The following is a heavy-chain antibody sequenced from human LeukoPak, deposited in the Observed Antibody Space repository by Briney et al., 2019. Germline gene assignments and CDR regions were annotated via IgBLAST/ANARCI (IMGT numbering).Heavy chain of an antibody. Sequence: SETLSLTCTVSGGSISSSSYYWGWIRQPPGKGLEWIGSIYYSGSTYYYPSLKSRVTISVDTSKNQFSLKLSSVTAADTAVYYCARHYYDSSGYLDYWGQGTLVTVSS. CDR2: IYYSGST. CDR1: GGSISSSSYY. V-gene: IGHV4-39*01. J-gene: IGHJ4*02. CDR3: ARHYYDSSGYLDY. D-gene: IGHD3-22*01.